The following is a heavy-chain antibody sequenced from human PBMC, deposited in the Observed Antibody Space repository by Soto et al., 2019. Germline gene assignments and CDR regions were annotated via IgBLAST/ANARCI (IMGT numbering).Heavy chain of an antibody. CDR1: GGSFSGYY. CDR2: INHSGST. D-gene: IGHD2-2*01. CDR3: ARGQPSIVVVPAAMSHFDY. J-gene: IGHJ4*02. V-gene: IGHV4-34*01. Sequence: SETLSLTCAVYGGSFSGYYWSWIRQPPGKGLEWIGEINHSGSTNYNPSLKSRVTISVDTSKNQFSLKLSSVTAADTAVYYCARGQPSIVVVPAAMSHFDYWGQGTLVTVSS.